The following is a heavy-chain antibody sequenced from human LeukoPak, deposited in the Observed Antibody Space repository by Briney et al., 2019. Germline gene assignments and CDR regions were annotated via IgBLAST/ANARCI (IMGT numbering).Heavy chain of an antibody. V-gene: IGHV3-21*01. CDR2: ISSSSSYI. CDR1: GFTFSSYS. CDR3: ARAKYDYVWGSYPPENWFDP. D-gene: IGHD3-16*02. Sequence: GGSLRLSCAASGFTFSSYSVNWVRQAPGKGLEWVSSISSSSSYIYYADSVKGRFTISRDNAKNSLYLQMSSLRAEDTAVYYCARAKYDYVWGSYPPENWFDPWGQGTLVTVSS. J-gene: IGHJ5*02.